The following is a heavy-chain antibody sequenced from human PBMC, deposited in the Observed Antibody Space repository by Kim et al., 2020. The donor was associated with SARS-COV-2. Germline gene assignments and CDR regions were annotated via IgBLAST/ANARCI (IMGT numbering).Heavy chain of an antibody. Sequence: NYNPSPESRVSISIDTSKNQFSLHRTSVTAADTAMYYCARRDSNGYYSPWGQGTLVTVSS. CDR3: ARRDSNGYYSP. J-gene: IGHJ5*02. D-gene: IGHD3-22*01. V-gene: IGHV4-61*07.